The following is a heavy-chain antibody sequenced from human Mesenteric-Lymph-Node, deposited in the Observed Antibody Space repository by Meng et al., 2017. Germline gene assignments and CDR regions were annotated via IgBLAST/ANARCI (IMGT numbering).Heavy chain of an antibody. CDR3: ARNRGVWQLVLGDAFDI. CDR1: GFTFRNFY. D-gene: IGHD6-6*01. J-gene: IGHJ3*02. Sequence: GESLKISCEASGFTFRNFYMTWIRQAPGKGLEWVSHISNSDYAEKYADSVKGRFTISRDNAKNSIYLQMDSLRAEDTAVYYCARNRGVWQLVLGDAFDIWGQGTMVTVSS. V-gene: IGHV3-11*04. CDR2: ISNSDYAE.